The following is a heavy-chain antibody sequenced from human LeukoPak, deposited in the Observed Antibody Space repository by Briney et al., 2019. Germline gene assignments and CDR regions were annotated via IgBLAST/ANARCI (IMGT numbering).Heavy chain of an antibody. CDR1: GGSITSNY. CDR2: IYYDGSI. V-gene: IGHV4-59*08. J-gene: IGHJ4*02. D-gene: IGHD6-19*01. Sequence: PSETLSLTCAVSGGSITSNYWSRIRQPPGKGLEWIGYIYYDGSINYNPSLKSRVTISVDTSKSQLSLNLTSVTAADTAVYYCARYGTGWYAFDYWGQGTLVTVSS. CDR3: ARYGTGWYAFDY.